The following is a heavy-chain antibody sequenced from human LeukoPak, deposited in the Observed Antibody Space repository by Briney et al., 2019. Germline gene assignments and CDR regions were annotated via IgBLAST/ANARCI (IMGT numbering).Heavy chain of an antibody. D-gene: IGHD2-15*01. V-gene: IGHV4-39*07. J-gene: IGHJ6*03. CDR1: GGSISSSSYC. Sequence: SETLSLTCTVSGGSISSSSYCWGWIRQPPGKGLEWIESISYSGSTYYNPSLKSRVTISVDTSKYQFSLKLSSVTAADTAVYYCARGYCSGGSCYSYYYYNYMDVWGKGTTVTVSS. CDR2: ISYSGST. CDR3: ARGYCSGGSCYSYYYYNYMDV.